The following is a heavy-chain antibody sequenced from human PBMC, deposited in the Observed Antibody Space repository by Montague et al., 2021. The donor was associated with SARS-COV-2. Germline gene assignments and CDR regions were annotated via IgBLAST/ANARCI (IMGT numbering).Heavy chain of an antibody. Sequence: SETLSLTCSVSGDSITNHYWSWIRQPAGKGLEWIGRMHFTGKTNFSPFFSSRLTISADTSKNQFSLKLTSVTAADTAIYFCARDRFDFGAGRQGTIDVWGQRTLVTVSS. CDR2: MHFTGKT. CDR1: GDSITNHY. J-gene: IGHJ4*02. D-gene: IGHD3-10*01. CDR3: ARDRFDFGAGRQGTIDV. V-gene: IGHV4-4*07.